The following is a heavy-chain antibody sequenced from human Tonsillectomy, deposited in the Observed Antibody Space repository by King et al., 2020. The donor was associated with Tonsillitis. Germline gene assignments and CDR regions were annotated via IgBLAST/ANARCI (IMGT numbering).Heavy chain of an antibody. CDR3: TSDVGDFWSGYSRY. Sequence: VQLVESGGGLIQPGGSLRISCVASGITVSSNYMSWVRQAPGKGLEWVSVIYSGGSTNYADSVKGRFTISRDNSKNTLFLQIHNLRAEDTAVYYCTSDVGDFWSGYSRYWGQGTLVTVSS. J-gene: IGHJ4*02. CDR1: GITVSSNY. D-gene: IGHD3-3*01. CDR2: IYSGGST. V-gene: IGHV3-53*01.